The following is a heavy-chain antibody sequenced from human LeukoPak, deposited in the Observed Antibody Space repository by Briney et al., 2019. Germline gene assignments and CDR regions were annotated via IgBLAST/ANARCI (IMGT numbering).Heavy chain of an antibody. CDR2: INTDGSST. V-gene: IGHV3-74*01. D-gene: IGHD4-17*01. J-gene: IGHJ3*02. Sequence: PGGSLRLSCAASGFTFSSYWMHWVRQAPGKGLVWVTRINTDGSSTIYADSVKGRFTISRDNAKNPLYLQMNSMRAEDTALYYCAKDLESFLTVTDGDAFDIWGQGTMVTVSS. CDR1: GFTFSSYW. CDR3: AKDLESFLTVTDGDAFDI.